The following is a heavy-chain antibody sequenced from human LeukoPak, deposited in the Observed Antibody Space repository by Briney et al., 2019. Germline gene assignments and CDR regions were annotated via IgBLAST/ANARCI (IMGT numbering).Heavy chain of an antibody. Sequence: GGSLRLSCAASGFTFSSYAMSWVRQAPGKGLEWVSAISGSGGSTYYADSVKGRFTISRDNSKNTLYLQMNSLRAEDTAVYYCAKGRFGLVVPAFWFDPWGQGTLVTVSS. D-gene: IGHD2-2*01. CDR1: GFTFSSYA. CDR2: ISGSGGST. J-gene: IGHJ5*02. CDR3: AKGRFGLVVPAFWFDP. V-gene: IGHV3-23*01.